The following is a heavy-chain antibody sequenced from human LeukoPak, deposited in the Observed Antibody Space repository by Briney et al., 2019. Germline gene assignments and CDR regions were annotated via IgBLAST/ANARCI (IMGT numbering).Heavy chain of an antibody. CDR3: ANVDGGYSYHFDY. CDR2: INPNSGGT. CDR1: GYTFTGYY. V-gene: IGHV1-2*02. D-gene: IGHD5-18*01. Sequence: ASVKVSCKASGYTFTGYYMHWVRQAPGQGLEWMGWINPNSGGTNYAQKFQGRVTTTRDTSISTAYMELSRLRSDDTAVYYCANVDGGYSYHFDYWGQGTLVTVSS. J-gene: IGHJ4*02.